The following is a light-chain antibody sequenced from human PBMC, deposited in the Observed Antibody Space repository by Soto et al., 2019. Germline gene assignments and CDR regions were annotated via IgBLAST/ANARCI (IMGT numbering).Light chain of an antibody. V-gene: IGLV2-23*01. CDR3: CSYAGRSTNV. J-gene: IGLJ1*01. CDR1: SSDVGSYTL. CDR2: EGS. Sequence: QSVLTQPASVSGSPGQSITISCTGTSSDVGSYTLVSWYQQHPGKAPKLMIYEGSKRPSGVSNRFSGSKSGKMASLTISGLQAEDEADYYCCSYAGRSTNVFGTGTQLTVL.